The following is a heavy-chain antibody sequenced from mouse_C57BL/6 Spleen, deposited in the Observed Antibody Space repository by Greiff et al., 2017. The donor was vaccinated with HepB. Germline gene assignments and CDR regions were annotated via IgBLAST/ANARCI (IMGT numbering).Heavy chain of an antibody. D-gene: IGHD1-2*01. CDR2: INPGSGGT. J-gene: IGHJ4*01. CDR1: GYAFTNYL. V-gene: IGHV1-54*01. CDR3: ASRLRPYAMDY. Sequence: VQLQQSGAELVRPGTSVKVSCKASGYAFTNYLIEWVKQRPGQGLEWIGVINPGSGGTNYNEKFKGKATLTADKSSSTAYMQLSRLTSEDSAVYCCASRLRPYAMDYWGQGTSVTVSS.